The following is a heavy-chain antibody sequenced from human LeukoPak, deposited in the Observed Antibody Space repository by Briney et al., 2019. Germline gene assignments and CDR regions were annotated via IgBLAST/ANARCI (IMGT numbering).Heavy chain of an antibody. Sequence: GGSLRLSCAASGFTFSSYGMHWVRQAPGKGLEWVAFIRYDGNNKYYADSVKGRFTISRDNSKNTLYLQMNSLRAEDTAVYYCAKDWMVEPGGYYYYMDVWGKGTTVTVSS. CDR2: IRYDGNNK. CDR1: GFTFSSYG. D-gene: IGHD6-19*01. CDR3: AKDWMVEPGGYYYYMDV. V-gene: IGHV3-30*02. J-gene: IGHJ6*03.